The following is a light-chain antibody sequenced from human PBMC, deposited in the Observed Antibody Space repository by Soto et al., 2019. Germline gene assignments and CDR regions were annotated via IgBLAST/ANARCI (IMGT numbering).Light chain of an antibody. V-gene: IGKV1-5*03. CDR3: QQYSSYSWT. CDR1: QTISSC. J-gene: IGKJ1*01. CDR2: TAS. Sequence: DFPLSQHPPTLCRYVRDPVTTTCRASQTISSCLAWYQQKPGKAPKLLIYTASSLESGVPSRFSGSGSGTEFILTISRLEPDDFAMYHCQQYSSYSWTFGQGTKVDIK.